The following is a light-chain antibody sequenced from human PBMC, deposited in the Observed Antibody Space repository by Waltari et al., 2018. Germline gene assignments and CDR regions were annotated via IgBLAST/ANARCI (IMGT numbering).Light chain of an antibody. CDR2: DVN. V-gene: IGLV2-11*01. CDR3: CSYGGSYTWV. J-gene: IGLJ3*02. CDR1: RNAIGLYNY. Sequence: QSALTQPRSVSGSPGQSVTISCTATRNAIGLYNYVSWYQQHPGKAPNVLIYDVNKRPSGVPDRFSGSKSGNTASLTISGLQAEDEADYSCCSYGGSYTWVFGGGTWLTVL.